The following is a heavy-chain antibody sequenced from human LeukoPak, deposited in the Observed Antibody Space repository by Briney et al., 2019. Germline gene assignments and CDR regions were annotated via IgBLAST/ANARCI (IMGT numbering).Heavy chain of an antibody. V-gene: IGHV1-18*01. CDR2: ISGYNGNT. D-gene: IGHD2-21*02. CDR3: ARDYGTAYCGGDCKQGLAY. Sequence: ASVKVSCKASGYTFISYGISWVRQAPGQGLEWMGWISGYNGNTNYAQKFQGRVTMTTDTSTSTAYMELRSLRSDDTAVYYCARDYGTAYCGGDCKQGLAYWGQGTLVTVSS. J-gene: IGHJ4*02. CDR1: GYTFISYG.